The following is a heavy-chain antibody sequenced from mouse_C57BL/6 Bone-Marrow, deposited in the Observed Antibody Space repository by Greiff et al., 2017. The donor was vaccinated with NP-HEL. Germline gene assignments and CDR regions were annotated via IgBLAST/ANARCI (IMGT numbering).Heavy chain of an antibody. D-gene: IGHD3-2*02. CDR1: GFTFSSYG. CDR2: ISSGGSYT. CDR3: ARTAQATSYAMDY. V-gene: IGHV5-6*01. J-gene: IGHJ4*01. Sequence: EVKVVESGGDLVKPGGSLKLSCAASGFTFSSYGMSWVRQTPDKRLEWVATISSGGSYTYYPDSVKGRFTISRDNAKNTLYLQMSSLKSEDTAMYYCARTAQATSYAMDYWGQGTSVTVSS.